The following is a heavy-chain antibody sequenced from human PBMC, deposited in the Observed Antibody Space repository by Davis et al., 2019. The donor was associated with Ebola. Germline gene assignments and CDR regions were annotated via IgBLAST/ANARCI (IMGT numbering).Heavy chain of an antibody. CDR3: ARPVGVYYHYFDY. CDR1: GWSFSGYN. V-gene: IGHV4-34*01. Sequence: MPSETLSLTCAVYGWSFSGYNWSWIRKPPGKGLEWIGEINHSVSTNYNPSLKSRVTISVDTSKNQFSLKLSSVTAADTAVYYCARPVGVYYHYFDYWGQGTLVTVSS. D-gene: IGHD1-26*01. J-gene: IGHJ4*02. CDR2: INHSVST.